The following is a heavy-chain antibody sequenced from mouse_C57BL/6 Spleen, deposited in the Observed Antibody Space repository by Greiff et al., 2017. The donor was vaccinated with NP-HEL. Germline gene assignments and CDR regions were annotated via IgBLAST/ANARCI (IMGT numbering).Heavy chain of an antibody. D-gene: IGHD1-1*01. Sequence: QVHVKQPGAELVKPGASVKMSCKASGYTFTSYWITWVKQRPGQGLEWIGDIYPGSGSTNYNEKFKSKATLTVDTSSSTAYMQLSSLTSEDSAVYYCASYYYGSSYDHYYAMDYWGQGTSVTVSS. CDR1: GYTFTSYW. V-gene: IGHV1-55*01. CDR3: ASYYYGSSYDHYYAMDY. J-gene: IGHJ4*01. CDR2: IYPGSGST.